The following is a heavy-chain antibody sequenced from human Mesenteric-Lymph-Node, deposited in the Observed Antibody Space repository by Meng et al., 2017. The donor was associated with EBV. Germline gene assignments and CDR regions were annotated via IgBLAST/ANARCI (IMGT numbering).Heavy chain of an antibody. CDR2: ISGSGST. V-gene: IGHV3-23*01. D-gene: IGHD3-10*01. CDR1: GFTFSSYA. Sequence: VQLLESGGGLVQPGGSLRLSCAASGFTFSSYAMSWVRQAPGKGLEWVSVISGSGSTYYADSVKGRFTISRDNSKNTLYLQMNSLRAEDTAIYYCAKGARYDSGIWGQGTLVTVSS. J-gene: IGHJ4*02. CDR3: AKGARYDSGI.